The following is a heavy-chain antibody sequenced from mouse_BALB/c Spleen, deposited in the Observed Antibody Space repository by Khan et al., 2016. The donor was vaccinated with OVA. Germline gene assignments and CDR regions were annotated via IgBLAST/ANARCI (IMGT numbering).Heavy chain of an antibody. CDR2: ISYSGNT. Sequence: VQLKESGPGLVKPSQSLSLTCTVTGYSITSDYAWNWIRQFPGNKLEWMGFISYSGNTNYNPSLKSRFSITRDTSKNQFFLQLYSVTTEDTATYYCARIYGGDFDYWGQGTTLTVSS. CDR3: ARIYGGDFDY. V-gene: IGHV3-2*02. CDR1: GYSITSDYA. D-gene: IGHD1-1*01. J-gene: IGHJ2*01.